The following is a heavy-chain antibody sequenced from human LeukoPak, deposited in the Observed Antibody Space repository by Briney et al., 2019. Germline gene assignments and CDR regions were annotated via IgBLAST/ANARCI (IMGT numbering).Heavy chain of an antibody. V-gene: IGHV3-9*01. Sequence: GGSLRLSCAASGFIFDDYAIHWVRQAPGKGLEWVSGISWNSGTIGYADSVKGRFTISRDNSKNTLYLQMNSLGAEDTAVYYCAKSKSIVGATPPFDYWGQGTLVTVSS. D-gene: IGHD1-26*01. CDR2: ISWNSGTI. CDR1: GFIFDDYA. J-gene: IGHJ4*02. CDR3: AKSKSIVGATPPFDY.